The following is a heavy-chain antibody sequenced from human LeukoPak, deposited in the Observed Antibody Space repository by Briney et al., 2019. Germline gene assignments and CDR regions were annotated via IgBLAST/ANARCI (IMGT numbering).Heavy chain of an antibody. CDR3: AALEYGDPKWFDP. D-gene: IGHD4-17*01. CDR1: GFSLDDYP. J-gene: IGHJ5*02. V-gene: IGHV3-43*02. Sequence: GGSLRLSCAISGFSLDDYPLHWVRQVPGKGLEWVSLISANGLTTYYADSVKGRFTISRDNGNSPLYLQMNSLRTDDTGFYYCAALEYGDPKWFDPWGQGTLVTVSS. CDR2: ISANGLTT.